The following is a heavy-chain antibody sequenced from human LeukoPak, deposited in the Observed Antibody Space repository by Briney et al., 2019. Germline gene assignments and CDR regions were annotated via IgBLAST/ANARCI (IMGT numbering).Heavy chain of an antibody. J-gene: IGHJ4*02. V-gene: IGHV1-2*02. CDR1: GYTFTGYY. D-gene: IGHD6-13*01. CDR2: INPNSGGT. Sequence: ASVKVSCKASGYTFTGYYMHWVRQATGQGLEWMGWINPNSGGTNYAQKFQGRVTMTRDTSISTAYMELSRLRSDDTAVYYCARGEATWASNSSSWYNDYWGQGTLVTVSS. CDR3: ARGEATWASNSSSWYNDY.